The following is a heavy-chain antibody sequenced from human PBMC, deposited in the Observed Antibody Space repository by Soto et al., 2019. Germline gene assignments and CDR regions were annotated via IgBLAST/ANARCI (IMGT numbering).Heavy chain of an antibody. D-gene: IGHD4-17*01. CDR1: GFTFSSYW. J-gene: IGHJ4*02. CDR2: IIRDGSNT. Sequence: EVQLVESGGGLVQPGGSLRLSCAASGFTFSSYWMHWVRQAPGKGLVWVSRIIRDGSNTNYADSVKGRFTISRDNAKNTLYLQMNNLRAEDTAVYYCARGINGDYGSDYWGQRTLVTVSS. CDR3: ARGINGDYGSDY. V-gene: IGHV3-74*01.